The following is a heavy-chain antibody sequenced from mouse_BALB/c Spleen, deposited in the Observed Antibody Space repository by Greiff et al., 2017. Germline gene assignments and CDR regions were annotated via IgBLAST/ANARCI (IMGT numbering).Heavy chain of an antibody. D-gene: IGHD2-4*01. V-gene: IGHV2-2*02. J-gene: IGHJ3*01. CDR1: GFSLTSYG. Sequence: QVQLQQSGPGLVQPSQSLSITCTVSGFSLTSYGVHWVRQSPGKGLEWLGVIWSGGSTDYNAAFISRLSISKDNSKSQVFFKMNSLQANDTAIYYCARNRDYDELLAYWGQGTLVTVSA. CDR3: ARNRDYDELLAY. CDR2: IWSGGST.